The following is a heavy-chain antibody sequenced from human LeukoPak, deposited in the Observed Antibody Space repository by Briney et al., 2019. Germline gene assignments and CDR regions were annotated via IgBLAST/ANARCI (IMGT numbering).Heavy chain of an antibody. D-gene: IGHD6-13*01. CDR2: ISSSRSYI. Sequence: GGSLRLSCAASGFTFSSYSMNWVRQAPGKGLEWVSSISSSRSYIYYADSVKGRFTISRDNSKNSLYLQMNSLRAEDTAVYYCARGGLRIAAAVWGQGTLVTVSS. CDR3: ARGGLRIAAAV. CDR1: GFTFSSYS. J-gene: IGHJ4*02. V-gene: IGHV3-21*01.